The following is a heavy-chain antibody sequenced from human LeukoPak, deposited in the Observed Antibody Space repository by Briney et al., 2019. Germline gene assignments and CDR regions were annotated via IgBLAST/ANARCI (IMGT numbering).Heavy chain of an antibody. J-gene: IGHJ6*03. D-gene: IGHD6-19*01. CDR2: ISSTSSYI. CDR3: ARSSGWYHRGPDYYYYYMDV. Sequence: GGSLRLSCAASRFTFSSHNMHWVRQAPGKGLEWVSSISSTSSYIYYADSVKSRFTISRDNAKNSLYLQMNSLRAEDTAVYYCARSSGWYHRGPDYYYYYMDVWGKGTTVTVS. CDR1: RFTFSSHN. V-gene: IGHV3-21*01.